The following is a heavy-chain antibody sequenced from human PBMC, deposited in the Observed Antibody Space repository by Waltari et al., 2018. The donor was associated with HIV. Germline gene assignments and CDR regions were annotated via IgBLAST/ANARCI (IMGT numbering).Heavy chain of an antibody. J-gene: IGHJ4*02. Sequence: QVQLQESGPGLVKPSQTLSLTCTVSGGSISSGSYYWSWIRPPAGKGLEWIGRIYTSGSTNYNPSLKSRVTISVDTSKNQFSLKLSSVTAADTAVYYCARLPYSGSYYVDYWGQGTLVTVSS. CDR3: ARLPYSGSYYVDY. D-gene: IGHD1-26*01. V-gene: IGHV4-61*02. CDR2: IYTSGST. CDR1: GGSISSGSYY.